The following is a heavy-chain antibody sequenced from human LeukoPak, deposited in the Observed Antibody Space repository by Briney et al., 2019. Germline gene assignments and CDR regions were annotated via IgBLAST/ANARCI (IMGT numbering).Heavy chain of an antibody. Sequence: RGCLRLSCAASGFSFSGYAASWVRHAPGKGLEWVSFISGSGGGTYYADSVKGRFTIFRDNSKNTLYLQMNSLRAEDTAVYYCAKAGTEDGYNIYFDHWGQGTLVTVSS. V-gene: IGHV3-23*01. D-gene: IGHD5-24*01. CDR1: GFSFSGYA. J-gene: IGHJ4*02. CDR2: ISGSGGGT. CDR3: AKAGTEDGYNIYFDH.